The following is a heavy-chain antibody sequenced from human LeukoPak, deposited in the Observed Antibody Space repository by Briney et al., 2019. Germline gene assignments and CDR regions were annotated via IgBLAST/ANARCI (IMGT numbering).Heavy chain of an antibody. CDR1: GGSISSYY. J-gene: IGHJ4*02. CDR3: ARVPLSCGGDCYSEAFYFDY. V-gene: IGHV4-59*01. CDR2: IYYCGST. Sequence: SETLSLTCTVSGGSISSYYWSWIRQPPGKGLEWIGYIYYCGSTNYNPSLKSRVTISVDTSKNQFSLKLSSVTAADTAVYYCARVPLSCGGDCYSEAFYFDYWGQGTLVTVSS. D-gene: IGHD2-21*02.